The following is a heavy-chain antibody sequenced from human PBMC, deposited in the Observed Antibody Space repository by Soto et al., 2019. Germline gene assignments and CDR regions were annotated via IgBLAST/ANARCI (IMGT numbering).Heavy chain of an antibody. CDR1: GYSISSGYY. J-gene: IGHJ4*02. D-gene: IGHD1-26*01. CDR3: ARDLATRFYFDY. V-gene: IGHV4-38-2*02. CDR2: IYHSGST. Sequence: LPLTCAVSGYSISSGYYWGWIRQPPGKGLEWIGSIYHSGSTYYNPSLKSRVTISVDTSKNQFSLKLSSVTAADTAVYYCARDLATRFYFDYWGQGTLVTVSS.